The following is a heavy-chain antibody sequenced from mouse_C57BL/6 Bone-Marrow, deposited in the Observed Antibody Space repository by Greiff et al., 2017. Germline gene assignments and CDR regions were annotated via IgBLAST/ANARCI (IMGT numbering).Heavy chain of an antibody. Sequence: QVQLKQSGAELARPGASVTLSCTASGYTFTSYGISWVKQRTGQGLEWIGEIYPRSGNTYYNEKFKGKATLTADKSSSTAYMELRSLTSEDSAVYFCARWWFPYFDYWGQGTTLTVSS. J-gene: IGHJ2*01. CDR2: IYPRSGNT. CDR3: ARWWFPYFDY. CDR1: GYTFTSYG. D-gene: IGHD1-1*02. V-gene: IGHV1-81*01.